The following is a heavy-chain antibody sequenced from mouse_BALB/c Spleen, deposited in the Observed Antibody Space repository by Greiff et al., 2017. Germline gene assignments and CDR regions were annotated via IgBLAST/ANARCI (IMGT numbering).Heavy chain of an antibody. Sequence: VQLQQSGPELVKPGASVKISCKASGYSFTSYYIHWVKQRPGQGLEWIGWIFPGSGNTKYNEKFKGKATLTADTSSSTAYMQLSSLTSEDSAVYFCARWSYYAMDYWGQGTSVTVSS. J-gene: IGHJ4*01. V-gene: IGHV1-66*01. CDR3: ARWSYYAMDY. CDR1: GYSFTSYY. CDR2: IFPGSGNT.